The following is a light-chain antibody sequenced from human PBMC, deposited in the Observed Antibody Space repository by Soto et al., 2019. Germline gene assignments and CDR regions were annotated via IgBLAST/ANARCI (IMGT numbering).Light chain of an antibody. CDR3: QQYNNWPPIT. J-gene: IGKJ5*01. CDR1: QSVSGN. Sequence: EIVLTQSPATLSLSPWARVTLSCRASQSVSGNLAWYQQKPGQAPRLLIYDTSTRATGIPARFSGSGSGTEFTLTISSLQSEDFAVYYCQQYNNWPPITFGQGTRLEIK. CDR2: DTS. V-gene: IGKV3-15*01.